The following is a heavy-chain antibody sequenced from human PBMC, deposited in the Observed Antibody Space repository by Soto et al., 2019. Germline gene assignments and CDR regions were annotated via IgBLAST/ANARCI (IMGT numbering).Heavy chain of an antibody. D-gene: IGHD2-15*01. Sequence: KTXATLSLTCAVYGGSFSGYYWSWIRQPPGKGLEWIGEINHSGSTNYNPSLKSRVTISVDTSKNQFSLKLSSVTAADTAVYYCARGMVALRVVVATYYYYGMDVWGQGTTVTVSS. CDR1: GGSFSGYY. CDR3: ARGMVALRVVVATYYYYGMDV. J-gene: IGHJ6*02. CDR2: INHSGST. V-gene: IGHV4-34*01.